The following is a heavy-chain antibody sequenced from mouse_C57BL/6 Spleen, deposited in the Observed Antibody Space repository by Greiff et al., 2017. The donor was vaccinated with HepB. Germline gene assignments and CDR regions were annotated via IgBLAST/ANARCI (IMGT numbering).Heavy chain of an antibody. CDR1: GYTFTNYW. D-gene: IGHD1-1*01. J-gene: IGHJ2*01. V-gene: IGHV1-63*01. CDR3: ATHYYGSSHYFDY. Sequence: VQLQQSGAELVRPGTSVKMSCKASGYTFTNYWIGWAKQRPGHGLEWIGDIYPGGGYTNYNEKFKGKATLTADKSSSTAYMQFSSLTSEDSAIYYCATHYYGSSHYFDYWGQGTTLTVSS. CDR2: IYPGGGYT.